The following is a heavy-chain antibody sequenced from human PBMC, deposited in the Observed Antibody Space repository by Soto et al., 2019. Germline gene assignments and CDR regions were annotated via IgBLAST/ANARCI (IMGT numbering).Heavy chain of an antibody. V-gene: IGHV3-64*01. CDR1: GFTFSSYA. CDR2: ISSNGGST. J-gene: IGHJ3*02. CDR3: ARTITIGYCSGGSCYGHDAFDI. Sequence: GWSLRLSCAASGFTFSSYAMHLVRQAPGKGLEYVSAISSNGGSTYYANSVKGRFTTSRDNSKNTLYLQMGSLRAEDMAVYYCARTITIGYCSGGSCYGHDAFDIWGQGTMVTVS. D-gene: IGHD2-15*01.